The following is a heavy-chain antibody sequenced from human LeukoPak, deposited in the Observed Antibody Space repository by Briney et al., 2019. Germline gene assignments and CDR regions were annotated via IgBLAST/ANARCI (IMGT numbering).Heavy chain of an antibody. D-gene: IGHD4-17*01. Sequence: PRGSLRLSCAASGFTLSSYTMNWFRQAPGKGLEWFSYISSSGSTIYYADSVKGRFTISRDNAKNSLYLQMNSLRAEDTAVYYCARDLYGDYVSQAENGVDYYYYGMDVWGQGTTVTVSS. V-gene: IGHV3-48*01. CDR2: ISSSGSTI. CDR3: ARDLYGDYVSQAENGVDYYYYGMDV. CDR1: GFTLSSYT. J-gene: IGHJ6*02.